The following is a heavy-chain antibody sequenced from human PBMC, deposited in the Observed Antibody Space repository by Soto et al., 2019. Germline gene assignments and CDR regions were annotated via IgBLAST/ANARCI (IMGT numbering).Heavy chain of an antibody. CDR3: TTTLGWELLGGMDV. J-gene: IGHJ6*02. CDR1: GFTFSNAW. Sequence: EVQLVESGGGLVKPGGSLRLSCAASGFTFSNAWMSWVRQAPGKGLEWVGRIKSKTDGGTTDYAAPVKGRFTISRDDSKNTLYLQMNSLKTEDTAVYYCTTTLGWELLGGMDVWGQGTTVTVSS. D-gene: IGHD1-26*01. CDR2: IKSKTDGGTT. V-gene: IGHV3-15*01.